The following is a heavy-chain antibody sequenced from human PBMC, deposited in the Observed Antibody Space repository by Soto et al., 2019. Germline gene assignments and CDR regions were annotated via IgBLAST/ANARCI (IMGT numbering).Heavy chain of an antibody. CDR3: AKVTEGAGVDY. J-gene: IGHJ4*02. V-gene: IGHV3-23*01. Sequence: EVQLLESGGGLVQPGGSLRLSCTASGFTFSNYAMNWVRQAPGKGLEWVSSISGSGGGTYYADSVKGRFTISRDNSKNTLYMQMNSLGAEDTAGDCCAKVTEGAGVDYWGQGTLVTGSS. CDR2: ISGSGGGT. D-gene: IGHD1-26*01. CDR1: GFTFSNYA.